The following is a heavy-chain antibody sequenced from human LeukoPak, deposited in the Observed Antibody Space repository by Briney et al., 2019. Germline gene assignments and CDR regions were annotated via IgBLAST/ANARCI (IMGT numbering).Heavy chain of an antibody. V-gene: IGHV4-39*07. Sequence: SETLSLTCTVSGASINSDTYYWGWIRQPPGKGLEWIGSIYYSGSTNYNPSLESRVTISVDTSKNQFSLKLSSVTAADTAVYYCASPGGYCSGGSCFYDAFDIWGQGTMVTVSS. CDR1: GASINSDTYY. J-gene: IGHJ3*02. CDR2: IYYSGST. D-gene: IGHD2-15*01. CDR3: ASPGGYCSGGSCFYDAFDI.